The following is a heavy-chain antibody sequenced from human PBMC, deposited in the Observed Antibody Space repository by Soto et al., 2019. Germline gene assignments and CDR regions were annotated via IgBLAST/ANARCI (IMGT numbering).Heavy chain of an antibody. V-gene: IGHV4-34*01. CDR3: ARGLVWRNWGYYFDD. J-gene: IGHJ4*02. Sequence: SETLSLTCAVYGGSFSGYYWSWIRQPPGKGLEWIGEINHSGSTNYNPSLKSRVTISVDTSKNQFSLKLSSVTAADTAVYYCARGLVWRNWGYYFDDWGQGNRVTVSS. D-gene: IGHD7-27*01. CDR2: INHSGST. CDR1: GGSFSGYY.